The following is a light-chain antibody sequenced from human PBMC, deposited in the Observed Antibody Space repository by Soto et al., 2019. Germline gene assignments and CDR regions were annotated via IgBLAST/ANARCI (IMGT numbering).Light chain of an antibody. CDR2: GAS. J-gene: IGKJ1*01. V-gene: IGKV1-39*01. CDR1: QTIGTN. Sequence: DIQMTQSPSSLSASLGDSVTLTCRASQTIGTNLNWYQLKPWKAPKVLIYGASPLQSGVPSRFSGSGSGTDFGLTISSLQPDDFATYYCQHNYSTPPTFGQGTKVEIQ. CDR3: QHNYSTPPT.